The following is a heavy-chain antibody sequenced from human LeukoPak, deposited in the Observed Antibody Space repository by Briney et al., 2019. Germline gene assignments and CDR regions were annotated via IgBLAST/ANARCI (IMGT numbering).Heavy chain of an antibody. CDR1: GYTFTSNY. J-gene: IGHJ4*02. Sequence: ASVKVSCKASGYTFTSNYIHWVRQAPGQGLKWMGMIYPRDGSTSYAQKFQGRVTVTRGTSTSTVHMELSGLRSEDTAVYYCARDQEGFDYWGQGTLVTVSS. CDR2: IYPRDGST. CDR3: ARDQEGFDY. V-gene: IGHV1-46*01.